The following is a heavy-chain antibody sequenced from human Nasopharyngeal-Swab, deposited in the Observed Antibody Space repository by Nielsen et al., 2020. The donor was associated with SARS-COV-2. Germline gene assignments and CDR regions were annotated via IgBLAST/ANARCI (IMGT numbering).Heavy chain of an antibody. Sequence: SETLSLTCAVYGGSFSGYYWSWIRQPPGKGLEWIGEINHSGSTNYNPSLKSRVTISVDTSKNQFSLKLSSVTAADTAVYYCARGKSSGWSGPYFDYWGQGTLVTVSS. CDR3: ARGKSSGWSGPYFDY. J-gene: IGHJ4*02. CDR2: INHSGST. CDR1: GGSFSGYY. D-gene: IGHD6-19*01. V-gene: IGHV4-34*01.